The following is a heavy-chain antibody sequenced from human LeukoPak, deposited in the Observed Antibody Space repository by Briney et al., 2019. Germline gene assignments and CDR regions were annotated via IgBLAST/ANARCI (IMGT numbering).Heavy chain of an antibody. J-gene: IGHJ4*02. D-gene: IGHD6-6*01. Sequence: GGSLRLSCAASGFTFSGSAMHWVRQASGKGREWVGRIRSKANSYATAYAASAKGRFTISRDDSKNTAYLQMNSLKTEHTAVYYCTRQSIAGDRRDYWGQGTLVTVSS. CDR2: IRSKANSYAT. CDR3: TRQSIAGDRRDY. CDR1: GFTFSGSA. V-gene: IGHV3-73*01.